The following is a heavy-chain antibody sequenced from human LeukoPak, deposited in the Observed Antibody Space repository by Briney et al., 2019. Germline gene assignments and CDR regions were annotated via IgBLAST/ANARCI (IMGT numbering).Heavy chain of an antibody. CDR1: GFIFSNYA. V-gene: IGHV3-23*01. J-gene: IGHJ4*02. CDR3: AKPIPLSSGNQRQNRDH. CDR2: IGGRDGGT. Sequence: GASLRLSCAASGFIFSNYAMSWVRQAPGKGLEWVSAIGGRDGGTYYADSVKGRFTISRDNSKNTLYLQMNSLRAEDTAVYYCAKPIPLSSGNQRQNRDHRGQGTLVNVP. D-gene: IGHD3-10*02.